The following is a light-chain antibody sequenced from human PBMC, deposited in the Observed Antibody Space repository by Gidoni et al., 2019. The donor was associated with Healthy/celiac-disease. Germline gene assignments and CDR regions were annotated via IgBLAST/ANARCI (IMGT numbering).Light chain of an antibody. J-gene: IGKJ4*01. CDR2: DAS. V-gene: IGKV3-11*01. CDR3: QQRSNWPLA. Sequence: EIVLTQSPATLSFSPGERATLSCRASQSVSSYLAWYQQKPGQAPRLLIYDASNRATGIPARFSGRGSGTDFTLTISSLEPEDFAVYYCQQRSNWPLAFGGXTKVEIK. CDR1: QSVSSY.